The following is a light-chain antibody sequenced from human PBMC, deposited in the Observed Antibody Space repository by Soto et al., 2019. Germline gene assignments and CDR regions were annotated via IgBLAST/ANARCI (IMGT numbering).Light chain of an antibody. Sequence: QSALTQPASVAGSPGQSITISCTGTSSDVGGYDSVSWYQQHPGKAPKLMIYEVSNRPSGVYSRFSGSKSGNTASLTISGLQAEDEADYYCSSYTSSSTVGVFGGGTKVTVL. J-gene: IGLJ2*01. CDR2: EVS. CDR1: SSDVGGYDS. CDR3: SSYTSSSTVGV. V-gene: IGLV2-14*01.